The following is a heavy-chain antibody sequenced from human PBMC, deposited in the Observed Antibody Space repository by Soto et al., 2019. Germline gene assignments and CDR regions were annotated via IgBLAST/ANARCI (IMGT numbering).Heavy chain of an antibody. J-gene: IGHJ4*02. CDR2: IYWDDDK. CDR1: GFSLSTSGVG. CDR3: VHRRGFGGLFFDY. Sequence: QITLKASGPTLVKPTQTLTLTCTFSGFSLSTSGVGVGWIRQPPGEALEWLALIYWDDDKRYSPSLKSRLTMPMDTTKNQVVLTMTNMAPVDTAPYYRVHRRGFGGLFFDYGGQGTRVTVSS. D-gene: IGHD3-10*01. V-gene: IGHV2-5*02.